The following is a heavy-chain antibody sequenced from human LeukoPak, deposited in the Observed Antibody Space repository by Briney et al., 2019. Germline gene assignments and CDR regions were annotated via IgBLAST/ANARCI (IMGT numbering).Heavy chain of an antibody. J-gene: IGHJ4*02. CDR3: AKGAFVRLGELSPH. Sequence: PGGSLRLSCAASGFTFSSSGMHWVRQAPGRGLEWVAFIQHDGTKTYYADSVKGRVTISRDSSENTLYLQMNILRTDDTAVYYCAKGAFVRLGELSPHWGQGTLVTVSS. CDR1: GFTFSSSG. V-gene: IGHV3-30*02. CDR2: IQHDGTKT. D-gene: IGHD3-16*02.